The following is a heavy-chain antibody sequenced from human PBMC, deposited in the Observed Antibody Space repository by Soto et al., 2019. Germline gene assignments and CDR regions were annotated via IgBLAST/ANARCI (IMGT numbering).Heavy chain of an antibody. Sequence: SETLSLTCSGSNGSISGFYWTLIRQPPGKILEWIGYIHYSGRTDYNPSLTSRATMSVDTSKNQFSLNLKSITAADTAVYYCVRVGVGIGNHFDSWGRGTLVTVSS. CDR1: NGSISGFY. V-gene: IGHV4-59*12. CDR2: IHYSGRT. D-gene: IGHD1-26*01. CDR3: VRVGVGIGNHFDS. J-gene: IGHJ4*02.